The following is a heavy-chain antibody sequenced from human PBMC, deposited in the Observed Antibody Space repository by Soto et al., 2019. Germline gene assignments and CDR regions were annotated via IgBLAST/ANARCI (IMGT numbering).Heavy chain of an antibody. V-gene: IGHV3-48*03. Sequence: GGSLRLSCAASGFTFSNYEMNWVRQAPGKGLEWVSYITSRSTTTYYADSVKGRFAISRDNANNVMYLQMDTLRAEDTAVYYCVRAGHVFDVHYYGMDLWGQGTTVTVSS. CDR2: ITSRSTTT. CDR3: VRAGHVFDVHYYGMDL. J-gene: IGHJ6*02. D-gene: IGHD3-10*01. CDR1: GFTFSNYE.